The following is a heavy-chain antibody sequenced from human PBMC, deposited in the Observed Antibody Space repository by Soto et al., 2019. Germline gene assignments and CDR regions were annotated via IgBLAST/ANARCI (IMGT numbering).Heavy chain of an antibody. CDR3: AVPYEDCTNGVCYNGYYYYGMDV. J-gene: IGHJ6*02. V-gene: IGHV3-23*01. CDR2: ISGSGGIT. D-gene: IGHD2-8*01. CDR1: GFTFSSYA. Sequence: GGSLRLSCAASGFTFSSYAMSWVRQAPGKGLEWVSAISGSGGITYYADSVKGRFTISRDNSKNTLYLQMNSLRAEDTAVYYCAVPYEDCTNGVCYNGYYYYGMDVWGQGTTVTVSS.